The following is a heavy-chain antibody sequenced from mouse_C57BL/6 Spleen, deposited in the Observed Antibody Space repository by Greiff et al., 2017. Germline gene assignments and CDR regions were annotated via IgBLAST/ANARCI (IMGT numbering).Heavy chain of an antibody. D-gene: IGHD1-1*01. J-gene: IGHJ1*03. V-gene: IGHV1-80*01. CDR1: GYAFSSYW. CDR2: IYPGDGDT. CDR3: ARRGNLITTIVELGYFDV. Sequence: QVQLQKSGAELVKPGASVKISCKASGYAFSSYWMNWVKQRPGKGLEWIGQIYPGDGDTNYNGKFKGKATLTADKSSSTAYMQLSSLTSEDSAVYFGARRGNLITTIVELGYFDVWGTGTTVTVSS.